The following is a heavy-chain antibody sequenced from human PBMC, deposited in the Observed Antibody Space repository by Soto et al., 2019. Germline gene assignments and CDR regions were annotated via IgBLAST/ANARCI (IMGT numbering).Heavy chain of an antibody. CDR2: MNPNSGNT. CDR1: GYTFTSYD. J-gene: IGHJ5*02. V-gene: IGHV1-8*01. Sequence: QVQLVQSGAEVKKPGASVKVSCKASGYTFTSYDINWVRQATGQGLEWMGWMNPNSGNTGYAQKFQGRVTMTRNTSISTAYMELSSLRSEDTAVYYCARGFGWFGELFGWFDPWGQGTLDTVSS. D-gene: IGHD3-10*01. CDR3: ARGFGWFGELFGWFDP.